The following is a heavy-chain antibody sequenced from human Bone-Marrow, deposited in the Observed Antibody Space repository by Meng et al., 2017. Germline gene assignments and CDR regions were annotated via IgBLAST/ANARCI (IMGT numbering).Heavy chain of an antibody. CDR3: ARAAYDIWSGYAP. V-gene: IGHV4-4*02. J-gene: IGHJ5*02. Sequence: QVQRQESGPGLWKPSGTLSLTCAVPGASISSSHWWGWVRQPPGKGLEWIGEIYHDGSTNYTPSLKSRVTISVDKSKNQFSLKLSSVTAADTAVYYCARAAYDIWSGYAPWGQGSLVTVSS. D-gene: IGHD3-3*01. CDR2: IYHDGST. CDR1: GASISSSHW.